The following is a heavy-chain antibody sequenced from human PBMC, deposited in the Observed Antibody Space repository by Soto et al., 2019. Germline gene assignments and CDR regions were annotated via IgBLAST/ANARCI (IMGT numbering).Heavy chain of an antibody. D-gene: IGHD3-16*02. Sequence: PSETLSLTRAVHGGSFSGYYWSWIRQPPGKGLEWIGEINHSGSTNYNPSLKSRVTISVDTSKNQFSLKLSSVTAADTAVYYCARATYDYIWGSYRPLPGDPNYYYYYYMDVWGKGTTVTVSS. CDR3: ARATYDYIWGSYRPLPGDPNYYYYYYMDV. CDR2: INHSGST. V-gene: IGHV4-34*01. CDR1: GGSFSGYY. J-gene: IGHJ6*03.